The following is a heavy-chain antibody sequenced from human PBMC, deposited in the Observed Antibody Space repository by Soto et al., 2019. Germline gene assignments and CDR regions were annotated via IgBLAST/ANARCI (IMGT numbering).Heavy chain of an antibody. J-gene: IGHJ4*02. CDR3: AKDLGIFGVVTSAIDY. CDR2: ISYDGSNK. V-gene: IGHV3-30*18. Sequence: GGSLRLSWAASGFTFSSYGMQWVRQAPGKGLEWVAVISYDGSNKYYADSVKGRFTISRDNSKNTLYLQMNSLRAEDTAVYYCAKDLGIFGVVTSAIDYWGQGT. CDR1: GFTFSSYG. D-gene: IGHD3-3*01.